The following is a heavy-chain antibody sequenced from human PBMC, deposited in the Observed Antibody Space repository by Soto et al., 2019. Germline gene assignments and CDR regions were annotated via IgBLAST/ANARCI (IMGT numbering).Heavy chain of an antibody. CDR1: GFTFSTYA. CDR3: ARRPTATAS. D-gene: IGHD1-1*01. CDR2: ISASGGDT. V-gene: IGHV3-23*01. J-gene: IGHJ5*02. Sequence: EAQMLESGGGSVQPGGSLRLSCAASGFTFSTYAVAWVRQSPGKGLEWVSSISASGGDTWYADSVKGRFTISRDNSKNTLYLQMNSLRVDDTGVYYCARRPTATASWGQGTLVTVSS.